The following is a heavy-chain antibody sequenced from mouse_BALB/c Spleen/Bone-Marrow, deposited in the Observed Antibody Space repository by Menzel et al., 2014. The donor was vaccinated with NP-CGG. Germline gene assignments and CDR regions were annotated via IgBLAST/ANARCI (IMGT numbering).Heavy chain of an antibody. CDR1: GFNIKDAY. J-gene: IGHJ2*01. D-gene: IGHD1-2*01. CDR2: IDPANGNT. CDR3: ARYYYGYYFDY. V-gene: IGHV14-3*02. Sequence: VQLQQSGAELVKPGASVKLSCTASGFNIKDAYMHWVKQRPEQGLEWIGRIDPANGNTKYDPKFQGKATITADTSSNTAYLQLSSLTSEDTAVYYCARYYYGYYFDYWGQGTTLTVSS.